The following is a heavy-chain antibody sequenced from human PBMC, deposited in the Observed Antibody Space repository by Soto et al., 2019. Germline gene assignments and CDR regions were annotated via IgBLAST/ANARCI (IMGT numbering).Heavy chain of an antibody. D-gene: IGHD4-17*01. CDR1: GFTFSNAW. V-gene: IGHV3-15*01. J-gene: IGHJ4*02. CDR3: TKDSTVTLFDY. CDR2: IKSKSDGGTT. Sequence: EVQLVESGGGLVKPGGSLRLSCAASGFTFSNAWMSWVRQAPGKGLEWVGRIKSKSDGGTTDYAAPVKGRFTISRDDSKNTVYLQMNSLKTEDTAVYYCTKDSTVTLFDYWGQGTLVTVSS.